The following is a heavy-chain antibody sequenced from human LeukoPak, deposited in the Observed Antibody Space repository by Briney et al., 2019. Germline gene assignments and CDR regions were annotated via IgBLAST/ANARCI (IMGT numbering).Heavy chain of an antibody. CDR1: GFTLSSYW. CDR2: IKQDGSEK. V-gene: IGHV3-7*01. J-gene: IGHJ6*03. CDR3: ARDAWLIIYYYYYYMDV. Sequence: GGSLRLSCAASGFTLSSYWMSWVRQAPGKGLEWVANIKQDGSEKYYVDSVKGRFTISRDNAKNSLYLQMNSLRAEDTAVYYCARDAWLIIYYYYYYMDVWGKGTTVTVSS. D-gene: IGHD5-12*01.